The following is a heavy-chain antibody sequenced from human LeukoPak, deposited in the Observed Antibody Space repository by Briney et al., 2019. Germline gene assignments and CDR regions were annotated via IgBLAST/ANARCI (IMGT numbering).Heavy chain of an antibody. D-gene: IGHD2-15*01. J-gene: IGHJ4*02. Sequence: GGSLRLSCAASGFTFSSYSLNWVRQAPGRGLEWVSFISSSSITIYYADSVKGRFTISRDNAEKSLYLQMNSLRAEDTAVYYCARDRGGSYSAIDYWGQGTLVTVSS. CDR2: ISSSSITI. V-gene: IGHV3-48*04. CDR3: ARDRGGSYSAIDY. CDR1: GFTFSSYS.